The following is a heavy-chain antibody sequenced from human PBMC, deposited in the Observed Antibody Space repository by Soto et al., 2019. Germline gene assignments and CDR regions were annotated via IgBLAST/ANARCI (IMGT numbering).Heavy chain of an antibody. CDR3: AREMVRGVGSDY. D-gene: IGHD3-10*01. CDR2: ISTYNGNT. J-gene: IGHJ4*02. V-gene: IGHV1-18*01. CDR1: VYTFTSYG. Sequence: ASVTVSCKASVYTFTSYGISWVRQAPGQGLEWMGWISTYNGNTKYAQKLQGRVTMTTDTSTSTAYMELRSLRSDDTAVFYCAREMVRGVGSDYWGQGTLVTVSS.